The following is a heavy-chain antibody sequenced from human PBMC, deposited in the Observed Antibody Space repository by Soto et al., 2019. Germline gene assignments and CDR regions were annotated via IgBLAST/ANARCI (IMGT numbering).Heavy chain of an antibody. V-gene: IGHV4-31*03. Sequence: QVQLQESGPGLVKPSQTLSLTCTVSGGSISSGGYYWSWIRQHPGKGLEWIGYIYYSGSTYYNPSLKGRVTISVDTSKNQFPLKLSSVTAADTAVYYCARRGNKYYFDYWGQGTLVTVSS. CDR1: GGSISSGGYY. CDR3: ARRGNKYYFDY. J-gene: IGHJ4*02. CDR2: IYYSGST.